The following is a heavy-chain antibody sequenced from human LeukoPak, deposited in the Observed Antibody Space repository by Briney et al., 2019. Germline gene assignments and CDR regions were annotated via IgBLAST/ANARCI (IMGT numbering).Heavy chain of an antibody. V-gene: IGHV1-18*04. CDR3: ARGYDYGDYVGDFDY. CDR1: GYTFTGYY. D-gene: IGHD4-17*01. Sequence: ASVKVSCKASGYTFTGYYIYWVRQAPGQGLEWMGWITTYNGNTNYAQKLQGRVTITTDTSTSTAYMDLRGLRSDDTAVYFCARGYDYGDYVGDFDYWGQGTLVTVSS. J-gene: IGHJ4*02. CDR2: ITTYNGNT.